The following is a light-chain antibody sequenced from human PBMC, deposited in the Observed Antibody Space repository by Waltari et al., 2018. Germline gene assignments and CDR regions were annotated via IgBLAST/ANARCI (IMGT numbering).Light chain of an antibody. CDR1: NSDVGDPKS. Sequence: QSALTQPPSASGSPGQTVTFSCTGTNSDVGDPKSVSWYQQHPGKPPKLIIFEVTQRPSGVPDRLSGSKSGNTASLTISGLQAEDEADYYCSSYADGHGHVFGTGTKVTVL. V-gene: IGLV2-8*01. J-gene: IGLJ1*01. CDR3: SSYADGHGHV. CDR2: EVT.